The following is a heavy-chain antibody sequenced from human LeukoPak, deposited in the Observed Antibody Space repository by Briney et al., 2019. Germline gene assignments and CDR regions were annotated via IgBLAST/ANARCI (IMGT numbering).Heavy chain of an antibody. CDR3: AREYSSRLYNWLDP. CDR1: GFTFSSYG. CDR2: ISYDGSNK. V-gene: IGHV3-30*03. Sequence: GGSLRLPCAASGFTFSSYGMHWVRQAPGKGLEWVAVISYDGSNKYYADSVKGRFTISRDNAKNTLYLQMNSLTAEDTAVYYCAREYSSRLYNWLDPWGQGTLVTVSS. J-gene: IGHJ5*02. D-gene: IGHD6-13*01.